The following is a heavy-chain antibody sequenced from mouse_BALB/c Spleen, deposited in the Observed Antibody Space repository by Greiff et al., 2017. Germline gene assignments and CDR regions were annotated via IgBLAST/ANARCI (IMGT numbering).Heavy chain of an antibody. CDR3: ARDPYYDGGMDY. CDR1: GFTFSSYG. CDR2: INSNGGST. V-gene: IGHV5-6-3*01. Sequence: EVQVVESGGGLVQPGGSLKLSCAASGFTFSSYGMSWVRQTPDKRLELVATINSNGGSTYYPDSVKGRFTISRDNAKNTLYLQMSSLKSEDTAMYYCARDPYYDGGMDYWGQGTSVTVSS. J-gene: IGHJ4*01. D-gene: IGHD2-4*01.